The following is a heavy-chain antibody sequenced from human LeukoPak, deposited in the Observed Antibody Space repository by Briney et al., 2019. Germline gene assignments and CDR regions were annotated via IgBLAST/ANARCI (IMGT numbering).Heavy chain of an antibody. Sequence: SETLSLTCTVSGGSIIGYYWTWIRQPPGKGLEWIGYIYTSGSTNYNPSLKSRVTISVDTSKNQFSLKLSSVTAADTAVYYCAISSIAAHYFAYWGQGTLVTVSS. CDR1: GGSIIGYY. CDR3: AISSIAAHYFAY. J-gene: IGHJ4*02. D-gene: IGHD6-6*01. V-gene: IGHV4-4*09. CDR2: IYTSGST.